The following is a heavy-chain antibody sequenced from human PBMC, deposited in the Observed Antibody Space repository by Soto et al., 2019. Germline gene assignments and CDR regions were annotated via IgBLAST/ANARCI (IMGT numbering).Heavy chain of an antibody. D-gene: IGHD2-8*01. J-gene: IGHJ6*02. Sequence: ESLKISCQASGYTFSAFWITWVRQMPGKGLEWMATIDPRDSYSNYSLSFQGHVTISADKSIGSAYLHWSTLEASDTAIYYCARLSTGFCTYTTSQHYLVMDVWGQGTTVTVSS. V-gene: IGHV5-10-1*01. CDR2: IDPRDSYS. CDR3: ARLSTGFCTYTTSQHYLVMDV. CDR1: GYTFSAFW.